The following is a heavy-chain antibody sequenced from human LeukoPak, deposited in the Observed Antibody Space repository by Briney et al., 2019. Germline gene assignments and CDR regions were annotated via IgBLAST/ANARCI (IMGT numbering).Heavy chain of an antibody. J-gene: IGHJ6*02. V-gene: IGHV3-30*18. Sequence: PGGSLRLSCAASGFTFSSYGMHWVRQAPGKGLEWVAVISYDGSNKYYADSVKGRYTISRDNSKNTLYLQMNSLRAEDTAVYYCAKDPSYYGSGSYWRYYYGMDVWGQGTTVTVSS. CDR2: ISYDGSNK. CDR3: AKDPSYYGSGSYWRYYYGMDV. D-gene: IGHD3-10*01. CDR1: GFTFSSYG.